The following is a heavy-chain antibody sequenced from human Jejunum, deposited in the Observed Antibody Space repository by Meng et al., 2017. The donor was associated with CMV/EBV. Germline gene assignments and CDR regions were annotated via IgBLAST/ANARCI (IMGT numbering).Heavy chain of an antibody. CDR2: IKQDGSER. Sequence: ASGFTFRNHWMSWVRQVPGKGLEWVANIKQDGSERYYLDSVKGRFTISRDNAKNSLFLQMNSLRAEDTAVYYCVRDWDHPTDRLDYWGQGTLVTVSS. CDR1: GFTFRNHW. J-gene: IGHJ4*02. D-gene: IGHD1-26*01. CDR3: VRDWDHPTDRLDY. V-gene: IGHV3-7*01.